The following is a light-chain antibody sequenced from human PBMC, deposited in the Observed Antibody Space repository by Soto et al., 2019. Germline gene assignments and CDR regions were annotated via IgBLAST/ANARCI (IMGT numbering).Light chain of an antibody. V-gene: IGLV2-23*03. Sequence: QSAPTQPASVSGSPGQSITISCTGTSSDVGSYNLVSWYQQHPGKAPKLMIYEGSKRPSGVSNRFSGSKSGNTASLTISGLQAEDEADYYCCSYAGSSTFYWVFGGGTKLTVL. CDR2: EGS. CDR3: CSYAGSSTFYWV. J-gene: IGLJ3*02. CDR1: SSDVGSYNL.